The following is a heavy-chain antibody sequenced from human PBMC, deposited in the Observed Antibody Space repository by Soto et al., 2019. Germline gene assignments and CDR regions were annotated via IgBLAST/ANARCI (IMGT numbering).Heavy chain of an antibody. CDR2: IDPSDSQT. J-gene: IGHJ3*02. CDR1: GYSFAGYW. CDR3: ANLAVPTMVRGDDPFDI. Sequence: CESLKISCKGSGYSFAGYWITWVRQKPGKGLEWMGRIDPSDSQTYYSPSFRGHVTISVTKSITTVFLQWSSLRASDTAMYYCANLAVPTMVRGDDPFDIWGQGTMVTVSS. D-gene: IGHD3-10*01. V-gene: IGHV5-10-1*01.